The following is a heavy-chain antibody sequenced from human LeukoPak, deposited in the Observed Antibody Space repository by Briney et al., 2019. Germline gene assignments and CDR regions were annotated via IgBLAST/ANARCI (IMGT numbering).Heavy chain of an antibody. CDR1: GFTFSGAW. CDR2: INADGSLT. D-gene: IGHD2-21*02. CDR3: ASELAHCVGDCLKN. Sequence: GGSLRLSCTASGFTFSGAWMTWVRQAPGKGLVWVSRINADGSLTNYADSVKGRFTIFRDNAKNTLYLQMNSLRAEDTAVYYCASELAHCVGDCLKNWGQGTLVTVSS. J-gene: IGHJ4*02. V-gene: IGHV3-74*01.